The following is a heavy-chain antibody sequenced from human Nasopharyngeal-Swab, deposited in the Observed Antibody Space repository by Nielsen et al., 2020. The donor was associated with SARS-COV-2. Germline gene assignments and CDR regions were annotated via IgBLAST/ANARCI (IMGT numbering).Heavy chain of an antibody. D-gene: IGHD3-16*02. CDR1: NGSINSYY. CDR3: ARVALGSYLRGRGMDV. V-gene: IGHV4-59*13. CDR2: IYFSGST. Sequence: SETLSLTCTLSNGSINSYYWSWIRQPPGKGLEWIGYIYFSGSTSYNPSLKSRVTMSVDTSKNQFSLNLTSVTAADTAVYYCARVALGSYLRGRGMDVWGQGTTVTVSS. J-gene: IGHJ6*02.